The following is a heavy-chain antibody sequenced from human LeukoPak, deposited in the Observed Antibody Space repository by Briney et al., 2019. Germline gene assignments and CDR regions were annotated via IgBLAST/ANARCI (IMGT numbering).Heavy chain of an antibody. J-gene: IGHJ4*02. D-gene: IGHD6-19*01. CDR3: AKDRQDSSGWYPDPAGGY. CDR2: ISGSGGST. Sequence: PGGSLRLSCAASGFTFSSYAMSWVRQAPGKGLEWVSAISGSGGSTYYADSVKGRFTISRDNSKNTLYLQMNSLRAEDTAVYYCAKDRQDSSGWYPDPAGGYWGQGTLVTVSS. V-gene: IGHV3-23*01. CDR1: GFTFSSYA.